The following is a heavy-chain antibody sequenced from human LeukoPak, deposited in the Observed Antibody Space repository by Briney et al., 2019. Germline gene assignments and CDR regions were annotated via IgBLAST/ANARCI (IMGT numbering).Heavy chain of an antibody. CDR1: GFTFSSYG. J-gene: IGHJ4*02. D-gene: IGHD1-14*01. CDR2: IWYGGSNK. V-gene: IGHV3-33*01. CDR3: ARDAMYIDY. Sequence: PGRSLRLSCAASGFTFSSYGMHWVRQAPGKGLEWVAVIWYGGSNKYYADSVKGRFTISRDNSKNTLYLQMNSLRAEDTAVYYCARDAMYIDYWGQGTLVTVSS.